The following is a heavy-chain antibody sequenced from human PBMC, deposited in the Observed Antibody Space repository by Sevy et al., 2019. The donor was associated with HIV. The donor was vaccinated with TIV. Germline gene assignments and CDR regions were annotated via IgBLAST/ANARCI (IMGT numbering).Heavy chain of an antibody. CDR1: GGSISSSY. D-gene: IGHD4-17*01. Sequence: SETLSLTCTVTGGSISSSYWSWIRQPPGKGLEWIGNIFESGSTNYNPSLKSRVTISLDTSKSHYSLNLNSVTAADTAVDYCWRHGAYGDYVPNDPPLDYWGRGILVTVSS. CDR3: WRHGAYGDYVPNDPPLDY. CDR2: IFESGST. J-gene: IGHJ4*01. V-gene: IGHV4-59*08.